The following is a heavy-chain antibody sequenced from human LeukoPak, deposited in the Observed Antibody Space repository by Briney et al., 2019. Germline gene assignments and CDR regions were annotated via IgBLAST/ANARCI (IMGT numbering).Heavy chain of an antibody. Sequence: ASVKVSCKASGYTFTGYYMHWVRQAPGQGLEWMGRINPNSGGTNYAQKFQGRVTMTRDTSISTAYMELSRLRSDDTAVYYCAGYPVNRIVVVTGPHAFDIWGQGTMVTVSS. CDR3: AGYPVNRIVVVTGPHAFDI. D-gene: IGHD2-21*02. CDR2: INPNSGGT. CDR1: GYTFTGYY. J-gene: IGHJ3*02. V-gene: IGHV1-2*06.